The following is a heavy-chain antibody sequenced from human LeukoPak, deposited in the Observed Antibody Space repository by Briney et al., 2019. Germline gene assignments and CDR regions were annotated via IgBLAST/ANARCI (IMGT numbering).Heavy chain of an antibody. CDR1: GFTVSSNY. Sequence: GGSLRLSCAASGFTVSSNYMSWVRQAPGKGLEWVSVIYSGGSTYYADSVKGRFTISRDNSKNTLYLQMNSLRAEDTAVFYCAKDRDDYVWGSYLGAFDIWGQGTMVTVSS. CDR2: IYSGGST. CDR3: AKDRDDYVWGSYLGAFDI. V-gene: IGHV3-53*01. D-gene: IGHD3-16*01. J-gene: IGHJ3*02.